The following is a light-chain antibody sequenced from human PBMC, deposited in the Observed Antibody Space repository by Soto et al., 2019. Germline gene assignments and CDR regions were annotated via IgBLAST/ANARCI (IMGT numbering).Light chain of an antibody. CDR3: SSYTRSSTSNWV. CDR1: SSDLGGYKY. Sequence: QSALTQPASVSGSPGQSITISCTGTSSDLGGYKYVSWYQQHPGKAPKLMIFEVNNRPSGVSNRFSGSKSGNTASLTISGLQAEDEADYYCSSYTRSSTSNWVFGGGTKLTVL. J-gene: IGLJ3*02. CDR2: EVN. V-gene: IGLV2-14*01.